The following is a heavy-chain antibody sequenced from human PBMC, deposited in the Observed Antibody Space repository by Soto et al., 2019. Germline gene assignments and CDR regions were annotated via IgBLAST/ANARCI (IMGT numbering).Heavy chain of an antibody. V-gene: IGHV3-7*01. Sequence: SGGSLRLSCAASGFTFSSYWMSWVRQAPGKGLEWVANIKQDGSEKYYVDSVKGRFTISRDNAKNSLYLQMNSLRAEDTAVYYCARDFVAGRGYYYYGMDVWGQGTTVTV. D-gene: IGHD6-6*01. CDR1: GFTFSSYW. CDR2: IKQDGSEK. CDR3: ARDFVAGRGYYYYGMDV. J-gene: IGHJ6*02.